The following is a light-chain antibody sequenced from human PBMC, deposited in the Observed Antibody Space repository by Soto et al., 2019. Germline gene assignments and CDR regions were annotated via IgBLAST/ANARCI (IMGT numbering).Light chain of an antibody. CDR2: GVS. J-gene: IGKJ1*01. V-gene: IGKV1-5*03. CDR3: QKYGDFWWT. CDR1: QTISHW. Sequence: DIQMTQSPSPLSASVGARVTITCRASQTISHWLAWFQQKPVKAPNLLIYGVSNLASRVPSRFSGTGSGTEFTLTISNLQPDDIATCDCQKYGDFWWTVGDGTMLEIQ.